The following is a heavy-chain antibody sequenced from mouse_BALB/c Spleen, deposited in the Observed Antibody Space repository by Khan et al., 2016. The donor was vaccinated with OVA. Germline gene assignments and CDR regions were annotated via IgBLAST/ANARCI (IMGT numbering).Heavy chain of an antibody. J-gene: IGHJ2*01. CDR3: TRIYRSDFDY. Sequence: VQLQQSGPELVKPGASVKISCKASGYSFTGYFMNWVMQSHGKSLEWIGRINPHIGETFYNQKFKGMATLTVDESSSTAHMEIRSLASEDSAVYYCTRIYRSDFDYWGQGTTLTVSA. D-gene: IGHD1-1*01. CDR1: GYSFTGYF. V-gene: IGHV1-20*02. CDR2: INPHIGET.